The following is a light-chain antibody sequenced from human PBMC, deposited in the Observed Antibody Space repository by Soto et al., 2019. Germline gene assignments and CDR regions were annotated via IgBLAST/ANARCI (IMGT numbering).Light chain of an antibody. Sequence: QSVLTQPASVSGSPGQSITISCTGTSSDVGGYNYVSWYQQHPGKAPKLMIYDVSNRPSGVSNRFSGSKSGNTASLTISGLQAEDEADYYCSSYTSSSISPSFGTGTKLTVL. CDR3: SSYTSSSISPS. CDR2: DVS. J-gene: IGLJ1*01. V-gene: IGLV2-14*01. CDR1: SSDVGGYNY.